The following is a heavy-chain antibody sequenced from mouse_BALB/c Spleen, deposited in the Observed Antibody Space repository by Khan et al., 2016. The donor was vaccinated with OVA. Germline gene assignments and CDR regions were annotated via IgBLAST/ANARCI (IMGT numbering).Heavy chain of an antibody. D-gene: IGHD6-1*01. CDR2: INTYTGEP. Sequence: QIQLVQSGPELKKPGETVKISCKASGYTFTNYGMNWVKQAPGKGLKWMGWINTYTGEPTYADDFKGRFAFSLETSANTAYLQINNLKNEATATDFCARSASYWFFGVWGAGTTVTVSS. V-gene: IGHV9-3-1*01. CDR1: GYTFTNYG. J-gene: IGHJ1*01. CDR3: ARSASYWFFGV.